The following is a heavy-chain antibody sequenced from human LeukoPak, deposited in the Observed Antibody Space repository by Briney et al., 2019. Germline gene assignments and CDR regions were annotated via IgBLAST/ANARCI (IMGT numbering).Heavy chain of an antibody. J-gene: IGHJ6*02. CDR2: IYYSGST. CDR1: GYSISSYY. D-gene: IGHD4-23*01. V-gene: IGHV4-59*01. CDR3: AREVTYYGMDV. Sequence: SETLSLTCTVSGYSISSYYWSWIRQPPGKGLEWIGYIYYSGSTNYNPSLKSRVTISVDTSKNQFSLKLSSVTAADTAVYYCAREVTYYGMDVWGQGTTVTVSS.